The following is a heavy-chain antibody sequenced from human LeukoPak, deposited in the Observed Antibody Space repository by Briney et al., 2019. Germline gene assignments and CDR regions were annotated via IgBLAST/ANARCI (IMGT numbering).Heavy chain of an antibody. D-gene: IGHD5-18*01. V-gene: IGHV3-11*01. CDR1: GFTFSDYY. J-gene: IGHJ4*02. Sequence: GGSLRLSCAASGFTFSDYYMSWIRQAPGKGLEWVSYISTSGSTIYYADSVKGRFTISRDNAKNSLYLQMNSLRAEDTAVYYCAKRIQSAMAMGYWGQGTLVTVSS. CDR3: AKRIQSAMAMGY. CDR2: ISTSGSTI.